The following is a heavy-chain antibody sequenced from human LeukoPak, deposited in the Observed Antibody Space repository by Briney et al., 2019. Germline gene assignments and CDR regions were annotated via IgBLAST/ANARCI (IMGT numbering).Heavy chain of an antibody. D-gene: IGHD5/OR15-5a*01. CDR3: ARAIYDSALDY. V-gene: IGHV3-30*02. CDR2: IRYDGNNK. Sequence: GGSLRLSCAASGFTFSNYGMHWVRQAPGKGLEWVAFIRYDGNNKYYADSVKGRFTISRDNSKNTLYLQMNSLRAEDTAVYYCARAIYDSALDYWGQGTLVTVSS. CDR1: GFTFSNYG. J-gene: IGHJ4*02.